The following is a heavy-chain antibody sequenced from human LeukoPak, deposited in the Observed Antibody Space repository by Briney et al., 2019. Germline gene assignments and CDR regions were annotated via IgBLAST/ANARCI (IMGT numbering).Heavy chain of an antibody. Sequence: SETLSLTCTVSGGSISSYYWSWIRQPPGKGLEWIGYIYYSGSTNYNPSLKSRVTISVDTSKNQFSLKLSSVTAADTAVYYCARQTTVCASDIWGQGTMVTVSS. J-gene: IGHJ3*02. CDR1: GGSISSYY. D-gene: IGHD4-17*01. V-gene: IGHV4-59*08. CDR2: IYYSGST. CDR3: ARQTTVCASDI.